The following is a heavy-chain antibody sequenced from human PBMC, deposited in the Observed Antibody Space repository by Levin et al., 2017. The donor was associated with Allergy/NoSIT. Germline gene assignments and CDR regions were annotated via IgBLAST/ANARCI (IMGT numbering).Heavy chain of an antibody. J-gene: IGHJ4*02. D-gene: IGHD6-19*01. CDR1: GFTFSSYG. CDR2: ISYDGSNK. V-gene: IGHV3-30*18. CDR3: REAVAGTDY. Sequence: GGSLRLSCAASGFTFSSYGMHWVRQAPGKGLEWVAVISYDGSNKYYADSVKGRFTISRDNSKNTLYLQMNSLRAEDTAVYYCREAVAGTDYWGQGTLVTVSS.